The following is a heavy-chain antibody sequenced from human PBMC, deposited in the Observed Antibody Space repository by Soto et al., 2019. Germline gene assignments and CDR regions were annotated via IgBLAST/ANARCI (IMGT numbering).Heavy chain of an antibody. J-gene: IGHJ4*02. CDR1: DGSISSYY. CDR2: IYYSGST. CDR3: ARHNYGSGSTYFDY. V-gene: IGHV4-59*08. D-gene: IGHD3-10*01. Sequence: SETLSLTCPVSDGSISSYYLSWILQPPGKGLEWIGYIYYSGSTNYNPSLKSRVTISVDTSKNQFSLKLNSMTAADTAVYYCARHNYGSGSTYFDYWGQGTLVTVSS.